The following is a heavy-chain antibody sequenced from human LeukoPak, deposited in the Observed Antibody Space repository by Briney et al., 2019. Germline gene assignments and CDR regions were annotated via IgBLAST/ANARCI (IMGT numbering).Heavy chain of an antibody. CDR3: ARAYCSSTSCYLGWELLQDWFDP. Sequence: SETLSLTCTVSGGSISSGSYYWSWIRQPAGKGLEWIGRIYTSGSTNYNPSLKSRVTISVDTSKNQFSLKLSSVTAADTAVYYCARAYCSSTSCYLGWELLQDWFDPWGQGTLVTVSS. V-gene: IGHV4-61*02. CDR2: IYTSGST. CDR1: GGSISSGSYY. J-gene: IGHJ5*02. D-gene: IGHD2-2*01.